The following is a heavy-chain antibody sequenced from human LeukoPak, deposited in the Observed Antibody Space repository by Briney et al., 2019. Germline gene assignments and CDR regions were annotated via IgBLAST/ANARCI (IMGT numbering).Heavy chain of an antibody. Sequence: GGSLRLSCAASGFTFSGSVMHWVRQASGKGLEWVGRITSQLNSYATVYAASVTGRFTISSDDSKNTAYLQMNSLKTEDTAVYYCTGGSGWYSPDYWGQGTLVTVSS. CDR1: GFTFSGSV. CDR3: TGGSGWYSPDY. CDR2: ITSQLNSYAT. J-gene: IGHJ4*02. D-gene: IGHD6-19*01. V-gene: IGHV3-73*01.